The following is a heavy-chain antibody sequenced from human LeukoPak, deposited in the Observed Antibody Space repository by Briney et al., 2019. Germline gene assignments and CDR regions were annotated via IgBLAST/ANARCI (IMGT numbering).Heavy chain of an antibody. D-gene: IGHD3-10*01. CDR1: VFTFSSYS. Sequence: PGGSLRLSCAASVFTFSSYSMNWVREAPGEGLEWVSSISSSSSYIYYADSVKGRFTISRDNAKNSLYPQMNSLRAEDTAVYYCARVYSRSGSGGFDYWGQGTLVTVSS. CDR3: ARVYSRSGSGGFDY. V-gene: IGHV3-21*01. CDR2: ISSSSSYI. J-gene: IGHJ4*02.